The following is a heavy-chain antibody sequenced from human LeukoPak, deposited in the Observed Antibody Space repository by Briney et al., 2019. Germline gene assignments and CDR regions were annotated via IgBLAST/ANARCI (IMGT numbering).Heavy chain of an antibody. D-gene: IGHD1-1*01. CDR1: GFTFSDYY. V-gene: IGHV3-11*06. Sequence: GGSLRLSCAAFGFTFSDYYMSWIRQAPGKGLGWVSYISKIGSDTDFADSVKGRFTISRDNAKNSLYLQMNSLRAEDTAVYYCARVGATGTADYWGQGTLVTVSS. CDR2: ISKIGSDT. J-gene: IGHJ4*02. CDR3: ARVGATGTADY.